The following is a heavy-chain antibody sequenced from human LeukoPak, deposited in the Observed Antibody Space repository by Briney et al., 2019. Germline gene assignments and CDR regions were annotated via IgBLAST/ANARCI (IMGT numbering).Heavy chain of an antibody. CDR1: KFTFSNYG. V-gene: IGHV3-21*01. Sequence: GGSLRLSCTASKFTFSNYGMQWVRQAPGKGLEWVSSISSSGSHTYYADSVKGRFTISRDNAKKSLYLQMNTLRAEDTAVYYCAGHSSGWYNWFDPWGQGTLVTVSS. J-gene: IGHJ5*02. D-gene: IGHD6-19*01. CDR3: AGHSSGWYNWFDP. CDR2: ISSSGSHT.